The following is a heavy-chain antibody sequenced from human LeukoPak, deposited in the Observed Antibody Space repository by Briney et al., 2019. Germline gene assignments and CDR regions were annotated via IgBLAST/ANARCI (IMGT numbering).Heavy chain of an antibody. CDR2: ISYDGSNK. J-gene: IGHJ6*02. Sequence: PGGSLRLSCAASGFTFSSYGMHWVRQAPGKGLEWVAVISYDGSNKYYADSVKGRFTISRDNSKNTLYLQMNSLRAEDTAVYYCARDFREMTLFRDPMDVWGQGTTVTVSS. CDR3: ARDFREMTLFRDPMDV. D-gene: IGHD5-24*01. CDR1: GFTFSSYG. V-gene: IGHV3-30*19.